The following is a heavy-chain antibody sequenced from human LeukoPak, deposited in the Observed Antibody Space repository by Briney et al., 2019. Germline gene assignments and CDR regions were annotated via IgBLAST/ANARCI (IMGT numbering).Heavy chain of an antibody. D-gene: IGHD3-22*01. CDR1: GFTFSSYA. CDR3: ARDLDSSGYYADY. V-gene: IGHV3-30-3*01. Sequence: GGSLRLSCAASGFTFSSYAMHWVRQAPGKGLEWVAVISYDGSSKYYADSVKGRFTISRDNSKNTLYLQMNSLRAEDTAVYYCARDLDSSGYYADYWGQGTLVTVSS. CDR2: ISYDGSSK. J-gene: IGHJ4*02.